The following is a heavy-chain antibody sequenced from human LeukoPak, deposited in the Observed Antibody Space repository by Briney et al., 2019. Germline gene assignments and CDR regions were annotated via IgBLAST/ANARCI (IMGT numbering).Heavy chain of an antibody. D-gene: IGHD2-2*01. V-gene: IGHV3-9*03. Sequence: GGSLRLSCAASGFTFGDYAMHWVRQTPGKGLEWVSGIDWNSSNMVYADSVKGRFAISRDNAKNSLYLQMSSLRAEDMALYYCAKDRSSTLDDAFDFWGQGTMVTVSS. J-gene: IGHJ3*01. CDR1: GFTFGDYA. CDR3: AKDRSSTLDDAFDF. CDR2: IDWNSSNM.